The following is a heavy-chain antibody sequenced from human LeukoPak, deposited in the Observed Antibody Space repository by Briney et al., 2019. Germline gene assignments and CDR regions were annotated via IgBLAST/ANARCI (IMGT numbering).Heavy chain of an antibody. Sequence: SETLSLTCTVSGGSISSGSYYWSWIRQPAGKGLEWIGRIYTSGSTNYNPSLKSRVTISVDTSKNQFSLKLSSVTAADTAVYYCARVSPLALRFLEWPNHAFDIWGQGTMVTVSS. J-gene: IGHJ3*02. CDR3: ARVSPLALRFLEWPNHAFDI. D-gene: IGHD3-3*01. CDR2: IYTSGST. CDR1: GGSISSGSYY. V-gene: IGHV4-61*02.